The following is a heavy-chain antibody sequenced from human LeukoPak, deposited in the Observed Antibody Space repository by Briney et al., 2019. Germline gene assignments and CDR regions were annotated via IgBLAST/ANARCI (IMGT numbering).Heavy chain of an antibody. J-gene: IGHJ4*02. V-gene: IGHV3-21*01. CDR1: GFTFSSYS. D-gene: IGHD3-3*01. CDR3: ARALWEWLLYGIDY. CDR2: ISSSSYI. Sequence: PGGSLRLSCAASGFTFSSYSMNWVRQAPGKGLEWVSSISSSSYIYYADSVKGRFTISRDNAKNSLYLQMNSLRAEDTAVYYCARALWEWLLYGIDYWGQGTLVTVSS.